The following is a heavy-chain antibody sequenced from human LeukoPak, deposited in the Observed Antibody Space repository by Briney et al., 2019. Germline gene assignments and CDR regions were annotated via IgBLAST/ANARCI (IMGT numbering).Heavy chain of an antibody. J-gene: IGHJ4*02. CDR1: GFTFDDYA. V-gene: IGHV3-43D*03. D-gene: IGHD3-10*01. CDR3: AKDRLHYGSGSYGRGGFDY. CDR2: ISWDGGST. Sequence: GGSLRLSCAASGFTFDDYAMHWVRQAPGKGLEWVSLISWDGGSTYYADSVKGRFTISRDNSKNSLYLQMNSLRAEDTALYYCAKDRLHYGSGSYGRGGFDYWGQGTLVTVSS.